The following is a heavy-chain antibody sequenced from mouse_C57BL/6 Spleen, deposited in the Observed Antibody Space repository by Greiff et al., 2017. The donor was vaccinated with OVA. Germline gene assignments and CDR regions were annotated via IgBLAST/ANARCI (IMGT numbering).Heavy chain of an antibody. CDR3: ARDYDYDRVFAY. Sequence: VQLQQSGPELVKPGASVKISCKASGYTFTDYYMNWVKQSHGKSLEWIGDINPNNGGTSYNQKFKGKSTLTVDKSSSTAYMELRSLTSEDSAVYYCARDYDYDRVFAYWGQGTLVTVSA. CDR2: INPNNGGT. J-gene: IGHJ3*01. D-gene: IGHD2-4*01. CDR1: GYTFTDYY. V-gene: IGHV1-26*01.